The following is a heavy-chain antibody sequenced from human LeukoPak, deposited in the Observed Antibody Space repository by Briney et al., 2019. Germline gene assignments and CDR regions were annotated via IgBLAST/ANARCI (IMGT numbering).Heavy chain of an antibody. Sequence: GGSLRLSCAASGFTFSSYAMSWVRQAPGKGLEWVGRIKSKTDGGTTDYAAPVKGRFTISRDDSKNTLYLQMNSLKTEDTAVYYCTTGPPPPSSGWRPLKPSGDYWGQGTLVTVSS. J-gene: IGHJ4*02. CDR2: IKSKTDGGTT. CDR3: TTGPPPPSSGWRPLKPSGDY. V-gene: IGHV3-15*01. CDR1: GFTFSSYA. D-gene: IGHD6-19*01.